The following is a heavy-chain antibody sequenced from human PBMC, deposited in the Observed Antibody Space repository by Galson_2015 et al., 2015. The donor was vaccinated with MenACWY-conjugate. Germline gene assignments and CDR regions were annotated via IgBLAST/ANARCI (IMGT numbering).Heavy chain of an antibody. J-gene: IGHJ3*01. CDR3: VRAEGWLRSAFDL. CDR1: GFRFSSYT. CDR2: VSYDASSR. D-gene: IGHD5-12*01. V-gene: IGHV3-30*10. Sequence: SLRLSCAASGFRFSSYTFYWVRQSPGKGLEWVAVVSYDASSRYYRDSVQGRFTISRDNSKNTVSLEMSSLGPKDSAVYYCVRAEGWLRSAFDLWGQGTMVTVSS.